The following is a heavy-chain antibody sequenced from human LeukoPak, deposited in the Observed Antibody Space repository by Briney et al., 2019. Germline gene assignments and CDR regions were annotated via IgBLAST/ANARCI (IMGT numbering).Heavy chain of an antibody. CDR1: GYTFTNYD. D-gene: IGHD4-17*01. CDR2: MNPNSGNT. J-gene: IGHJ5*02. Sequence: ASVKVSCKASGYTFTNYDINWVRQATGQGLEWMGWMNPNSGNTGYAQKFQGRVTITRNTSISTAYMELSSLRSEDTAVYYCARGGNVDDYGDQRPYDWFDPWGQGTLVTVSS. CDR3: ARGGNVDDYGDQRPYDWFDP. V-gene: IGHV1-8*03.